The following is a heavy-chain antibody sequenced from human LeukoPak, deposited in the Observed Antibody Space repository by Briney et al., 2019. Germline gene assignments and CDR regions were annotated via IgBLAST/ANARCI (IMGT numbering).Heavy chain of an antibody. CDR1: GFTFSSYN. CDR2: ISSSSSYI. D-gene: IGHD3-22*01. V-gene: IGHV3-21*01. Sequence: PGGSLRLSCAASGFTFSSYNMYWVRQAPGKGLEWVSSISSSSSYIYYADSVKGRFTISRDNAKNSLYLQMNSLRAEDTAVYYCARDSYYYDSSGYYVYYFDYWGQGTLVTVSS. J-gene: IGHJ4*02. CDR3: ARDSYYYDSSGYYVYYFDY.